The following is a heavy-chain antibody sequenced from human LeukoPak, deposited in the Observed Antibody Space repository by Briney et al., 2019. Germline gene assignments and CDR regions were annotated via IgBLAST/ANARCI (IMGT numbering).Heavy chain of an antibody. V-gene: IGHV3-7*01. Sequence: PGGSLRLSCAASGFTFSSYWMSWVRQAPGKGLEWVANIKQDGSEKYYVDSVKGRFTISRDNAKNSLYLQMNSLRVENTTVYYCVRGGGRSGYFPHWGQGTLVTVSS. CDR1: GFTFSSYW. CDR3: VRGGGRSGYFPH. D-gene: IGHD6-19*01. CDR2: IKQDGSEK. J-gene: IGHJ1*01.